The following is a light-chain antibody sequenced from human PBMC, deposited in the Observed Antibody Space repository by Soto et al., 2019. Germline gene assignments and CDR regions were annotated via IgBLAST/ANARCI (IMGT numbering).Light chain of an antibody. CDR2: AAS. Sequence: DILLTQSPATLSASVGDRITITCRASENIFKFLAWYQQRSGSAPNLLIYAASDLGRGVPSRFSGSGSGTEFTLTIDNLQPNDSATYFCQHYHSQSITFGGGT. J-gene: IGKJ4*01. CDR1: ENIFKF. V-gene: IGKV1-5*01. CDR3: QHYHSQSIT.